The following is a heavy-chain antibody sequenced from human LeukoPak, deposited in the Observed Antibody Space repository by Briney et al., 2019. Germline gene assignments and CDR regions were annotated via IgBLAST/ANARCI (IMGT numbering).Heavy chain of an antibody. CDR2: ISYDGSNK. D-gene: IGHD2-8*01. J-gene: IGHJ4*02. Sequence: PGGSLRLSCAASGFTFSSYAMHWVRQAPGKGLEWVAVISYDGSNKYYADSVKGRFTISRDNSKNTLYLQMNSLRAEDTAVYYCARGKGVLMVYGRFDYWGQGTLVTVSS. CDR1: GFTFSSYA. V-gene: IGHV3-30-3*01. CDR3: ARGKGVLMVYGRFDY.